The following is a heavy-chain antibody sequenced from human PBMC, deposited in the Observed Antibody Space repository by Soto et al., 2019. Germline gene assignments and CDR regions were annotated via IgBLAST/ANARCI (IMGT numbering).Heavy chain of an antibody. CDR3: AKDEDIVVVPSALDY. CDR1: GFSFSRYA. V-gene: IGHV3-23*01. J-gene: IGHJ4*02. CDR2: ISGSGGRT. D-gene: IGHD2-2*01. Sequence: PVGSLRLSCVASGFSFSRYAMSWVRQAPGKGLEWVSAISGSGGRTYNTDSVKGRFSISRDNSKNTLFLQMNSLTVEDTAVYYCAKDEDIVVVPSALDYWGQGTLVTVSS.